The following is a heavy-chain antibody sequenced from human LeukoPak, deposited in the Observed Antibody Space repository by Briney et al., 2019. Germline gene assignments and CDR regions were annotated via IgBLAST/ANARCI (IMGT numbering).Heavy chain of an antibody. CDR1: GFTFSSYG. V-gene: IGHV3-30*02. CDR3: ARRLDY. D-gene: IGHD1-1*01. CDR2: IRYDGTNK. Sequence: GGSLRLSCAASGFTFSSYGMHWVRQAPGKGLEWVAFIRYDGTNKYYADSVKGRFTISRDNYKNTLYLKMNNLRAEDTAVYYCARRLDYWGQGTLVTVSS. J-gene: IGHJ4*02.